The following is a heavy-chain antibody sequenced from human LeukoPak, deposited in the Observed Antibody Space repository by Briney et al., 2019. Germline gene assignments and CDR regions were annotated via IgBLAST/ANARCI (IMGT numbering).Heavy chain of an antibody. Sequence: GGSLRLSCAASGFTFSHYAMSWVRQAPGKGPEWVSAISKDGGDSYYADPVKGRFAISRDNSKNVLYLQMNSLRAEDTAVYYCAKDEMAVAIFDYWGQGTLVTVSS. V-gene: IGHV3-23*01. CDR3: AKDEMAVAIFDY. D-gene: IGHD6-19*01. CDR2: ISKDGGDS. CDR1: GFTFSHYA. J-gene: IGHJ4*02.